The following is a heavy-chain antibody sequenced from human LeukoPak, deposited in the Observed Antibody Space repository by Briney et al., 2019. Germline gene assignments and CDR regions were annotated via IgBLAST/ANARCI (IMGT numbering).Heavy chain of an antibody. J-gene: IGHJ4*02. D-gene: IGHD6-19*01. CDR3: ARDPLKGSSGPNGGFDY. CDR1: GYTFTSNY. V-gene: IGHV1-2*02. Sequence: GASVKVSCKAFGYTFTSNYMHWVRQAPGQGLEWMGWINPNSGGTNYAQKFQGRVTMTRDTSISTAYMELSRLRSDDTAVYYCARDPLKGSSGPNGGFDYWGQGTLVTVSS. CDR2: INPNSGGT.